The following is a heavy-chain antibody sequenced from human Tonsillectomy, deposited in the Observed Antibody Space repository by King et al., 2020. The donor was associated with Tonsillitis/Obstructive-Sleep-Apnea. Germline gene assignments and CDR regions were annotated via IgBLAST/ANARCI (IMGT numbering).Heavy chain of an antibody. CDR3: ARHYSGHHRDYYYYYMDV. D-gene: IGHD1-26*01. J-gene: IGHJ6*03. V-gene: IGHV5-51*01. Sequence: QLVQSGAEVKKPGESLKISCKGSGYSFTTYWIGWVRQMPGKGLEWMGTIYPGDSDTRYSPSFQGQVTISADKSISTAYLLWSSLKASDTAMYYCARHYSGHHRDYYYYYMDVWGKGTTVTVSS. CDR2: IYPGDSDT. CDR1: GYSFTTYW.